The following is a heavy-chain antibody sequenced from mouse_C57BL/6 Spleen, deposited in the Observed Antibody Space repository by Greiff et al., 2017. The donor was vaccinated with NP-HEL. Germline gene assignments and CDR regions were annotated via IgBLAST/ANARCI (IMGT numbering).Heavy chain of an antibody. CDR1: GYTFTDYN. CDR3: ARWVLTGTPLLAMDY. Sequence: EVQLQQSGPELVKPGASVKIPCKASGYTFTDYNMDWVKQSHGKSLEWIGDINPNNGGTIYNQKFKGKATLTVDKSSSTAYMELRSLTSEDTAVYYCARWVLTGTPLLAMDYWGQGTSVTVSS. V-gene: IGHV1-18*01. CDR2: INPNNGGT. J-gene: IGHJ4*01. D-gene: IGHD4-1*01.